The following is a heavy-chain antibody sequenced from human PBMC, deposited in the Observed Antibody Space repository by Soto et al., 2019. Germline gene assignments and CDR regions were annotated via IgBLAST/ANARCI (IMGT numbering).Heavy chain of an antibody. CDR3: ARDRGYSYGTNYYYYGMDV. D-gene: IGHD5-18*01. CDR2: IIPIFGTA. V-gene: IGHV1-69*13. J-gene: IGHJ6*02. CDR1: GGTFSSYA. Sequence: GASVKVSCKASGGTFSSYAISWVRQAPGQGLEWMGGIIPIFGTANYAQKFQGRVTITADESTSTAYMELSSLRSEDTAVYYCARDRGYSYGTNYYYYGMDVWGQGTTVT.